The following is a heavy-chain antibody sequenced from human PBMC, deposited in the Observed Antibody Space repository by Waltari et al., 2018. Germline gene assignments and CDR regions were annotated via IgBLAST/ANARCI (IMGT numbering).Heavy chain of an antibody. Sequence: EVQLVQSGAEVKEPGESLRISCKGSGYNFTTSWISWVRQMPGKGLEWMGRIDPNDSYNNYSPSFQGHVTISGDKSINTAYLQWSRLRASDTAIYYCARHPVYWDQGHNYGLDVWGQGTTVTVSS. V-gene: IGHV5-10-1*03. J-gene: IGHJ6*02. D-gene: IGHD1-26*01. CDR1: GYNFTTSW. CDR3: ARHPVYWDQGHNYGLDV. CDR2: IDPNDSYN.